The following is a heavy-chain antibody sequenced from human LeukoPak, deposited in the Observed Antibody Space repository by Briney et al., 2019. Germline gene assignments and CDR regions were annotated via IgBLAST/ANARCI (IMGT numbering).Heavy chain of an antibody. CDR2: INPNSGGT. V-gene: IGHV1-2*02. CDR1: GYTFTGYY. D-gene: IGHD3-3*01. J-gene: IGHJ6*02. CDR3: ARQAIFGVAAGVGMDV. Sequence: ASVKVSCKASGYTFTGYYMHWVRQAPGQGLEWMGWINPNSGGTNYAQKFQGRVTMTRDTSISTAYMELSRLRSDDTAVYYCARQAIFGVAAGVGMDVWGQGTTVTVSS.